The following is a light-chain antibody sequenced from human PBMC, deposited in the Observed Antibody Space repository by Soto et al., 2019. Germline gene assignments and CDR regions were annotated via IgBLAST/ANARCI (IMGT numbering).Light chain of an antibody. CDR3: SSYGGSDNLI. CDR1: SSDVGGYNC. Sequence: QSALTQPPSASGSPGQSVTISCTGSSSDVGGYNCVSWFQQHTRQAPKLMIFEDIKRPSGVPDRFSASKSGNTASLTVSRLQAEDEAEYYCSSYGGSDNLIFGGGTKLTVL. CDR2: EDI. J-gene: IGLJ2*01. V-gene: IGLV2-8*01.